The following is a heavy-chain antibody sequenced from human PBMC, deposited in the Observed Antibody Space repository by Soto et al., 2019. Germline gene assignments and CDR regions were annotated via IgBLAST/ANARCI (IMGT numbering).Heavy chain of an antibody. CDR2: ISSYNGDT. Sequence: ASVKVSCKASGYTFTRSGISWVRQAPGQGPEWMGWISSYNGDTNYAQTFQGRVTMTTDTSTSTVYMELRSLRSDDTAVYYCARDDSGFSGSHYIDYFNYWGQGALVTVSS. V-gene: IGHV1-18*01. CDR1: GYTFTRSG. CDR3: ARDDSGFSGSHYIDYFNY. J-gene: IGHJ4*02. D-gene: IGHD1-26*01.